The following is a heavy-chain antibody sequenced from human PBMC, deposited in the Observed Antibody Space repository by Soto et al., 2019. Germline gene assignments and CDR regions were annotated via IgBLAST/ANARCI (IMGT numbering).Heavy chain of an antibody. CDR1: GYTFTGYY. CDR3: ARHFGDYGDSPSGY. V-gene: IGHV1-2*02. J-gene: IGHJ4*02. Sequence: ASVKVSCKASGYTFTGYYMHWVRQTPGQGLEWMGWINPNSGGTNYAQKFQGRVTMTRDTSISTAYMELSRLRSDDTAVYYCARHFGDYGDSPSGYWGQGTLVTVSS. CDR2: INPNSGGT. D-gene: IGHD4-17*01.